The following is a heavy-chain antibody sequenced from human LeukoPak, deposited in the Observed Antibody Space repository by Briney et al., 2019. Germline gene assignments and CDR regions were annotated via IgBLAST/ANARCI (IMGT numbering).Heavy chain of an antibody. D-gene: IGHD3-22*01. CDR2: ISYDGSNK. J-gene: IGHJ4*02. V-gene: IGHV3-30*03. CDR1: GFSFSSYG. CDR3: ARGGYDSSGYYLGGSDY. Sequence: GGSLRLSCAASGFSFSSYGMHWVRQAPGKGLEWVAVISYDGSNKYYADSVKGRFTISRDNSKNTLYLQMNSLRAEDTAVYYCARGGYDSSGYYLGGSDYWGQGTLVTVSS.